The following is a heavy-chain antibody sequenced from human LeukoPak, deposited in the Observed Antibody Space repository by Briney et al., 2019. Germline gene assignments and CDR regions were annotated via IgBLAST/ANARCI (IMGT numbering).Heavy chain of an antibody. D-gene: IGHD3-10*01. CDR1: GFTLSSYA. J-gene: IGHJ4*02. CDR2: ISVSGNT. Sequence: GGSLRLSCAASGFTLSSYAMSWVRQGPGKGLEWVSAISVSGNTYHADSVKGRFTISRDNSKNTLYLQMNSLRAEDTAVYYCARLMVRGVITRDYWGQGTLVTVSS. CDR3: ARLMVRGVITRDY. V-gene: IGHV3-23*01.